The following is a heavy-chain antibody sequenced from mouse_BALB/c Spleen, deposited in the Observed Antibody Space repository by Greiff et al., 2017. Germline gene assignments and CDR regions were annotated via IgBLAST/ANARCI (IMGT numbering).Heavy chain of an antibody. Sequence: VKLMESGPGLVAPSQSLSITCTVSGFSLSRYSVHWVRQPPGKGLEWLGMIWGGGSTDYNSALKSRLSISKDNSKSQVFLKMNSLQTDDTAMYYCARQIYDGYSAWFAYWGQGTLVTVSA. CDR3: ARQIYDGYSAWFAY. CDR1: GFSLSRYS. CDR2: IWGGGST. D-gene: IGHD2-3*01. V-gene: IGHV2-6-4*01. J-gene: IGHJ3*01.